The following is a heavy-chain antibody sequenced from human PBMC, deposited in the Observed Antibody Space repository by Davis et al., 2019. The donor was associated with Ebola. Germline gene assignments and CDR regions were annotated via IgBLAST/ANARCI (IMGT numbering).Heavy chain of an antibody. D-gene: IGHD2-2*01. V-gene: IGHV5-10-1*01. CDR3: ARTRVGYCSSTSCPYSSSWYGDTYDY. CDR1: GYSFTGFW. CDR2: IDPSDSYT. J-gene: IGHJ4*02. Sequence: GESLKISCKGSGYSFTGFWISWLRQMPGKGLEWMGRIDPSDSYTNYSPSFPGHVTISADKSISTAYLQWSSLKASDTAMYYCARTRVGYCSSTSCPYSSSWYGDTYDYWGQGTLVTVSS.